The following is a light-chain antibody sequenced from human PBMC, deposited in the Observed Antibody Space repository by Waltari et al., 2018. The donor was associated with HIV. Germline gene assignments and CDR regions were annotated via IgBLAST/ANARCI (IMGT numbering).Light chain of an antibody. Sequence: QSALTQPASVSGSPGQSITISCTGTSSDVGSYNLVSWYQQHPGKAPKLMIYEVSKRPSGVFNRFSGSKSGNTASLTISGLQAEDEADYYCCSYVGWSTILYVFGTGTKVTVL. J-gene: IGLJ1*01. CDR2: EVS. V-gene: IGLV2-23*02. CDR3: CSYVGWSTILYV. CDR1: SSDVGSYNL.